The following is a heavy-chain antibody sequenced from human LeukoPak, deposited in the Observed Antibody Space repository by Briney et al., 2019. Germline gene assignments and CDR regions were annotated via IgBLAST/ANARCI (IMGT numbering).Heavy chain of an antibody. Sequence: GGSLRLSCAASGFTFDDYAMHWVRQAPGKGLEWVSLISGDGGSTYYADSVTGRFTISKDNSKNSLDLQMNSLRPEDTALYYCAKDGGRGSYFDYWGQGTLVTVSS. CDR2: ISGDGGST. CDR3: AKDGGRGSYFDY. CDR1: GFTFDDYA. J-gene: IGHJ4*02. D-gene: IGHD1-26*01. V-gene: IGHV3-43*02.